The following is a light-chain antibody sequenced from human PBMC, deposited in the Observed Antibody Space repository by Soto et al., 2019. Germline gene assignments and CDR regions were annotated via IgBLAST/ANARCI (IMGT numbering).Light chain of an antibody. CDR1: SSNIGPNY. J-gene: IGLJ2*01. CDR2: RNN. Sequence: QSVLTQPPSASGTPGQRVTISCSGSSSNIGPNYVYWYQQFPGTAPKLLIYRNNQRPSGVPDRFSGSKSDTSASLAISGLRSEDEADYYCATWDDSLSGLHVVFGGGTKLTVL. CDR3: ATWDDSLSGLHVV. V-gene: IGLV1-47*01.